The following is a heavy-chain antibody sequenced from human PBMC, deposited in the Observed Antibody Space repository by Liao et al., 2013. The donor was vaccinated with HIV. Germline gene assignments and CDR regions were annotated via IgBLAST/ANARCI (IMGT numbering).Heavy chain of an antibody. CDR3: AREGVIRGLDYSSPRQDC. D-gene: IGHD3/OR15-3a*01. CDR2: SIIVGAP. CDR1: GGSISNNSFY. V-gene: IGHV4-39*07. J-gene: IGHJ4*02. Sequence: QLQLQESGPGLVKPSETLSLTCTVSGGSISNNSFYWGWTRQPPGKGRGVDWEASIIVGAPTYSPSLKSRVTISLDISNNQFFLKLNSVTAADTAVYYCAREGVIRGLDYSSPRQDCWGRGNPWSPSPQ.